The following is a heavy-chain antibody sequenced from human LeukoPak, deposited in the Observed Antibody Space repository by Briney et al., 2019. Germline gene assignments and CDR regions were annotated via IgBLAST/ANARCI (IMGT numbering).Heavy chain of an antibody. CDR3: ARENTAMIRLHYYYYGLDV. V-gene: IGHV3-48*01. CDR2: ISSSSSTV. D-gene: IGHD5-18*01. CDR1: GFTFSSHS. J-gene: IGHJ6*02. Sequence: GGSLRLSCAASGFTFSSHSMNWIRQAPGKGLEWVSYISSSSSTVQYADSVKGRFAISRDNAKNSLYLQINSLRVEDTAVYYCARENTAMIRLHYYYYGLDVWGQGTTVTVAS.